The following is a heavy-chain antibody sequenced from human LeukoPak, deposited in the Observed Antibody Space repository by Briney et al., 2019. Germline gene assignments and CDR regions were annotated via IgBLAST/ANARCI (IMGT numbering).Heavy chain of an antibody. Sequence: SETLSLTCTVSGGSISSSTFYWGWIRQPPGKGLEWIGRIYTSGSTNYNPSLKSRVTMSVDTSKNQFSLKLSSVTAADTAVYYCARDRMGLWFGEFDYWGQGTLVTVSS. V-gene: IGHV4-39*07. CDR2: IYTSGST. D-gene: IGHD3-10*01. J-gene: IGHJ4*02. CDR3: ARDRMGLWFGEFDY. CDR1: GGSISSSTFY.